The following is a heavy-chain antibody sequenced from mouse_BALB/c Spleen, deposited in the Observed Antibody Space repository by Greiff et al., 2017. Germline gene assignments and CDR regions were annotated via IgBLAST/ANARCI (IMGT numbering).Heavy chain of an antibody. Sequence: QVQLQQPGAELVKPGAPVKLSCKASGYTFTSYWMNWVKQRPGRGLEWIGSIDPSDSETHYNQKFKDKATLTVDKSSSTAYIQLSSLTSEASAVYYGARRGGGYAMDYWGQGTSVTVSS. CDR2: IDPSDSET. CDR1: GYTFTSYW. CDR3: ARRGGGYAMDY. J-gene: IGHJ4*01. V-gene: IGHV1-69*02.